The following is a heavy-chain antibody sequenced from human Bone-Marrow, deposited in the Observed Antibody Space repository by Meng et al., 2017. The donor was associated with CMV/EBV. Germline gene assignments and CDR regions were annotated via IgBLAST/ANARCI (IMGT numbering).Heavy chain of an antibody. CDR3: VRDDYDFWNGYTDYYGMDV. D-gene: IGHD3/OR15-3a*01. Sequence: GGSRRFSCAASGFSSSTYSMHWVPQAPGKGLEWMTVISYDGSDKSYADSVQGRLTSSRDNSKNTVYLQMNSLRGEDTAVYYCVRDDYDFWNGYTDYYGMDVWGQGTTVTVYS. V-gene: IGHV3-30*03. CDR2: ISYDGSDK. J-gene: IGHJ6*01. CDR1: GFSSSTYS.